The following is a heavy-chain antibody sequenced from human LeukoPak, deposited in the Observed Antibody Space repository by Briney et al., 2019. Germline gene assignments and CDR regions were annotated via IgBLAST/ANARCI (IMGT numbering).Heavy chain of an antibody. CDR1: GYTFTDYY. CDR2: INPKSGVT. CDR3: ARAGGYCGSTSCYSGYYYYFMDV. D-gene: IGHD2-2*01. Sequence: ASVKVSCKASGYTFTDYYLHWVRQAPGQGLERMGWINPKSGVTDSKMKFQGRVTLTRDTSITTAYMELISLTSDDAAVYYCARAGGYCGSTSCYSGYYYYFMDVWGKGTTVTVSS. V-gene: IGHV1-2*02. J-gene: IGHJ6*03.